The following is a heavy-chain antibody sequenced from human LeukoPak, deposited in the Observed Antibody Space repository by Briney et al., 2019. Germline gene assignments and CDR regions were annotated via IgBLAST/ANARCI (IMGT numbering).Heavy chain of an antibody. D-gene: IGHD2-2*01. Sequence: SVKVSCKASGGTLSSYTISWVRQAPGQGLEWMGRIIPILGIANYAQKFQGRVTITADKSTSTAYMELSSLRSEDTAVYYCARDCSSTSCYPGFDPWGQGTLVTVSS. CDR2: IIPILGIA. CDR1: GGTLSSYT. CDR3: ARDCSSTSCYPGFDP. J-gene: IGHJ5*02. V-gene: IGHV1-69*04.